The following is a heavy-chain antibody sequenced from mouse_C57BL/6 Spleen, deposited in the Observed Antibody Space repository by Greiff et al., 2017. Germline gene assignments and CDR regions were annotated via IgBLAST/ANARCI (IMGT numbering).Heavy chain of an antibody. CDR2: INPNNGGT. J-gene: IGHJ4*01. Sequence: EVQLQESGPELVKPGASVKISCKASGYTFTDYYMNWVKQSHGKSLEWIGDINPNNGGTSYNQKFKGKATLTVDKSSSTAYMELRSLTSEDSAVYYCARRPLLWDPYYYAMDYWGQGTSVNVSS. V-gene: IGHV1-26*01. D-gene: IGHD2-1*01. CDR3: ARRPLLWDPYYYAMDY. CDR1: GYTFTDYY.